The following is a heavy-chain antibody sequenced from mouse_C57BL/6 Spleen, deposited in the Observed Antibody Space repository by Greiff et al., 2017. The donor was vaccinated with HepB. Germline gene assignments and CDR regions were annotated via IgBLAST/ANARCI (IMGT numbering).Heavy chain of an antibody. J-gene: IGHJ2*01. D-gene: IGHD1-1*01. CDR3: SRLNYYGSSGPPYFDY. CDR1: GYSFTGYF. CDR2: INPYNGDT. V-gene: IGHV1-20*01. Sequence: VQLKQSGPELVKPGDSVKISCKASGYSFTGYFMNWVMQSHGKSLEWIGRINPYNGDTFYNQKFKGKATLTVDKSSSTAHMELRSLTSEDSAVYYCSRLNYYGSSGPPYFDYWCQGTPPTVSS.